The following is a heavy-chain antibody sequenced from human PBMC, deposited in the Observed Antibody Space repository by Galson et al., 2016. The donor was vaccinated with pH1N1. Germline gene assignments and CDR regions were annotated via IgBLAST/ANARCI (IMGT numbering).Heavy chain of an antibody. Sequence: SLRLSCAASGFRFDDYAMHWVRQAPGKGLEWVSGINWKSNNIVYADSVKGRFSISRDNAKRPLFLEMNSLRVEDTALYYCVKDFKGYFYYMDVWGKGTTVTVSS. J-gene: IGHJ6*03. V-gene: IGHV3-9*01. CDR2: INWKSNNI. CDR3: VKDFKGYFYYMDV. CDR1: GFRFDDYA.